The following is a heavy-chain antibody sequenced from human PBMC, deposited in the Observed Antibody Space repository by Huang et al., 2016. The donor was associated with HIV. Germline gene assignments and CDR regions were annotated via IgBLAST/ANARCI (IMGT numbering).Heavy chain of an antibody. CDR2: MNSDGSSS. CDR1: GFTFSSYW. Sequence: EVQLVESGGGLVQPGGSLRLSCAASGFTFSSYWMHWVRQAPGQGLVWVARMNSDGSSSGYADSVKGRFTISRDNAKNTLYLQMNSLRAEDTAVYYCVRDPRIQSWLNYFDYWGQGTLVSVSS. CDR3: VRDPRIQSWLNYFDY. V-gene: IGHV3-74*01. D-gene: IGHD3-22*01. J-gene: IGHJ4*02.